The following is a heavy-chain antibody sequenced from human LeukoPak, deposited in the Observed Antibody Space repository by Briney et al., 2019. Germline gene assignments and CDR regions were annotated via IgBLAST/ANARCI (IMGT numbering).Heavy chain of an antibody. V-gene: IGHV4-34*01. D-gene: IGHD3-10*01. CDR3: ARVRRAYYYGSGSYHTYPFDY. J-gene: IGHJ4*02. Sequence: SETLSLTCAVYGGSFSGYYWSWIRQPPGKGLEWIGEINHSGSTNYNPSLKSRVPISVDTSKNQFSLKLSSVTAADTAVYYCARVRRAYYYGSGSYHTYPFDYWGQGTLVTVSS. CDR2: INHSGST. CDR1: GGSFSGYY.